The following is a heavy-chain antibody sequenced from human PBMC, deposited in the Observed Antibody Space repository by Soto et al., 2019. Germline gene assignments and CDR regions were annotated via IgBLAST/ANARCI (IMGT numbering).Heavy chain of an antibody. Sequence: QVQLVQSEAEVKKPGASVKVSCKASGYTFTSYDTNWVRQATGQGLEWMGWMNPNSANTDYAQKFQGRVTMTRNTSISTAYMELSSLRSEDTAVYYCARDQANYGMDVWGQGTTVTVSS. V-gene: IGHV1-8*01. J-gene: IGHJ6*02. CDR1: GYTFTSYD. CDR2: MNPNSANT. CDR3: ARDQANYGMDV.